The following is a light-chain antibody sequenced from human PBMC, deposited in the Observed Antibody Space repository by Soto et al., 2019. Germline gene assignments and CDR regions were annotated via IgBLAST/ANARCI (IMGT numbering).Light chain of an antibody. J-gene: IGLJ2*01. CDR3: AAWDDSLNAVV. CDR2: SNN. V-gene: IGLV1-44*01. Sequence: QSVLPQPPSASGTPGQRVTISCSGSSSNIGSNTVNWYQQLPGTAPKLLIYSNNQRPSGVPDRFSGSTSGTSASLAISGLQSEDEADYYCAAWDDSLNAVVFGGGTKPTVL. CDR1: SSNIGSNT.